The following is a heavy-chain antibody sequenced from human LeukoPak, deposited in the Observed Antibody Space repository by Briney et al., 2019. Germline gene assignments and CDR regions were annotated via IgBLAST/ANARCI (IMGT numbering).Heavy chain of an antibody. J-gene: IGHJ1*01. CDR2: IDPNSGGT. D-gene: IGHD3-22*01. V-gene: IGHV1-2*02. CDR3: ARGNYDSSDFEYFQH. Sequence: ASVKVSCKASGYTFTGYYMHWVRQAPGQGLEWMGWIDPNSGGTNYQGRVTMTRDTSTSTVYMEVSRLRSDDTAVFYCARGNYDSSDFEYFQHWGQGTLVTVSS. CDR1: GYTFTGYY.